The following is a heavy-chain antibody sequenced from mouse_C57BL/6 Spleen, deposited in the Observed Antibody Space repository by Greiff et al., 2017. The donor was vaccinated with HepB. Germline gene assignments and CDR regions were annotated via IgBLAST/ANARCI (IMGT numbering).Heavy chain of an antibody. Sequence: EVKLVESGPVLVKPGASVKMSCKASGYTFTDYYMNWVKQSHGKSLEWIGVINPYNGGTSYNQKFKGKATLTVDKSSSTAYMELNSLTSEDSAVYYCARGDHYYGSSRYWYFDVWGTGTTVTVSS. J-gene: IGHJ1*03. V-gene: IGHV1-19*01. CDR3: ARGDHYYGSSRYWYFDV. CDR1: GYTFTDYY. D-gene: IGHD1-1*01. CDR2: INPYNGGT.